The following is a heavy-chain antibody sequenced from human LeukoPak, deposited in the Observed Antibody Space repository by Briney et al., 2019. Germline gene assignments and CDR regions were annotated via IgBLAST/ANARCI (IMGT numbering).Heavy chain of an antibody. Sequence: GGSLRLSCAASGFTFDDYAMHWVRQAPGKGLEWVSGISWNSGSIGYADSVKGRFTISRDDAKNSLYLQMNSLRAEDMALYYCAKGLRVWGSYRPDAFDIWGQGTMVTVSS. CDR2: ISWNSGSI. V-gene: IGHV3-9*03. J-gene: IGHJ3*02. D-gene: IGHD3-16*02. CDR3: AKGLRVWGSYRPDAFDI. CDR1: GFTFDDYA.